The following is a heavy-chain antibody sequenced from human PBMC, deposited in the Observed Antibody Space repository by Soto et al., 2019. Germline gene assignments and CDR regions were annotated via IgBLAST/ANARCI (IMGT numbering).Heavy chain of an antibody. Sequence: LSLTCTVSGGSISSYYWSWIRQPPGKGLEWIGYIYYSGSTNYNPSLKSRVTISVDTSKNQFSLKLSSVTAADTAVYYCARGKNYYDSSGYWYWGQGTLVTVSS. CDR2: IYYSGST. V-gene: IGHV4-59*01. CDR1: GGSISSYY. CDR3: ARGKNYYDSSGYWY. J-gene: IGHJ4*02. D-gene: IGHD3-22*01.